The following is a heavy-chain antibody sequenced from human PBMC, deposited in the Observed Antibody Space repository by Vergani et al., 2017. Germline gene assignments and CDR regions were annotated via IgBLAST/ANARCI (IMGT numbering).Heavy chain of an antibody. Sequence: QVQLVQSGAKVKKPGSSVKVSCKASGGTFSSYTISWVRQAPGQGLEWMGRIIPILGIANYAQKFQGRVTITADKSTSTAYMELSSLRSEDTAVYYCARVPGGYCSSTSCYTGRYGMDVWGQGTTVTVSS. CDR1: GGTFSSYT. CDR2: IIPILGIA. D-gene: IGHD2-2*02. CDR3: ARVPGGYCSSTSCYTGRYGMDV. J-gene: IGHJ6*02. V-gene: IGHV1-69*02.